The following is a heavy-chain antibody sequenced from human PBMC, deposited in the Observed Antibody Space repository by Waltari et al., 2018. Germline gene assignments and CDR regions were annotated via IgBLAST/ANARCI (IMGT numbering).Heavy chain of an antibody. D-gene: IGHD2-15*01. CDR1: GGSISSSHW. Sequence: QVQLQESGPGLVKPSGTLSLTCAVSGGSISSSHWWSWVRQPPGKGLEWIGEIYHSGSTNYNPSLKSRVTISVDKSKNQFSLKLSSVTAADTAVYYCASFGCSGGSCYSGVQYFDLWGRGTLVTVSS. V-gene: IGHV4-4*02. CDR2: IYHSGST. J-gene: IGHJ2*01. CDR3: ASFGCSGGSCYSGVQYFDL.